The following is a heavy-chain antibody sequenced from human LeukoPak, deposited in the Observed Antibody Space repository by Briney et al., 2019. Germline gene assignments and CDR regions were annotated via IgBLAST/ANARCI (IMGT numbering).Heavy chain of an antibody. Sequence: GGSLRLSCAASGFTFSYFWIHWVRQAPGKGLVWVSRINSDGSDTIYADSVKGRFTSSRDNAKNILYLQMNNLRAEDTAVYYCARMTTVTTEGIWGQGTMVTVSS. V-gene: IGHV3-74*01. CDR1: GFTFSYFW. D-gene: IGHD4-17*01. CDR2: INSDGSDT. CDR3: ARMTTVTTEGI. J-gene: IGHJ3*02.